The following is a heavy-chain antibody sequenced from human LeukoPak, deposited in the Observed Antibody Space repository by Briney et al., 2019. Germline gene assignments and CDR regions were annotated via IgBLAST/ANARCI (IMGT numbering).Heavy chain of an antibody. CDR3: ARIGKSGWNFDH. D-gene: IGHD6-19*01. CDR1: GFTFSSYG. J-gene: IGHJ4*02. Sequence: GGSLRLSCAASGFTFSSYGMHWVRQAPGKGLEWVSSISSSSSYIYYADSVKGRFTISRDNAKNSLYLQMNTLTVEDTAVYFCARIGKSGWNFDHWGQGTLVTVSS. V-gene: IGHV3-21*01. CDR2: ISSSSSYI.